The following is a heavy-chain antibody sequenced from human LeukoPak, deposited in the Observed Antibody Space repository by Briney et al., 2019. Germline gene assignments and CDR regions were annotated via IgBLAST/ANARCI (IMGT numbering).Heavy chain of an antibody. CDR2: IYYTGST. J-gene: IGHJ3*02. CDR3: ATHPTVITRFDI. V-gene: IGHV4-59*01. Sequence: SETLSLTCSVSGGSIGRYWWSWIRQPPGKGLEWIGYIYYTGSTNCNPSLKSRVTISLDMSENRLSLKLSSVTAADMAVYYCATHPTVITRFDIWGQGTMVTVSS. D-gene: IGHD4-23*01. CDR1: GGSIGRYW.